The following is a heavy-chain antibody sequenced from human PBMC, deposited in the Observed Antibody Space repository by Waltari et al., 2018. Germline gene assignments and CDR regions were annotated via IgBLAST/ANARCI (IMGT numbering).Heavy chain of an antibody. D-gene: IGHD6-6*01. CDR2: IYSGGST. CDR3: ARDSGGAARPGYYYYYGMDV. CDR1: GFTVSSNY. Sequence: EVQLVESGGGLIQPGGSLRLSCAASGFTVSSNYMSWVRQAPGKGLEWVSVIYSGGSTYYADSVKGRFTISRDNAKNTLYLQMNSLRAEDTAVYYCARDSGGAARPGYYYYYGMDVWGQGTTVTVSS. J-gene: IGHJ6*02. V-gene: IGHV3-53*01.